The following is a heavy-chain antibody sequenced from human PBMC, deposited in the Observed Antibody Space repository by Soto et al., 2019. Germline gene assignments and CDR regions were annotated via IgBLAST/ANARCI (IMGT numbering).Heavy chain of an antibody. Sequence: EVQVLESGGGLVQPGGSLRLSCAASGLTFSSYAMNWVRQAPGKGLEWVSVISGSGGSTYYADSVKGRFTISRDNSKNTLYLQMNSLRAEDTAVYYCARRSSGWYFDYWGQGTLVTVS. D-gene: IGHD6-19*01. V-gene: IGHV3-23*01. CDR2: ISGSGGST. CDR3: ARRSSGWYFDY. CDR1: GLTFSSYA. J-gene: IGHJ4*02.